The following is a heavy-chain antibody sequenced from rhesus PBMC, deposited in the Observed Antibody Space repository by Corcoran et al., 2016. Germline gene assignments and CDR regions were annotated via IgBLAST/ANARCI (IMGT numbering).Heavy chain of an antibody. CDR2: FYGGSGST. CDR1: GGSISGYYL. Sequence: QVQLQESGPGVVKPSETLSLTCAVSGGSISGYYLWSWIRQPPGKGLEWIGYFYGGSGSTSYNPSLKSRVIISIDTSKNQCSLKLSSVTAADTAVYYCARDFSSWSFFDYWGQGVLVTVSS. V-gene: IGHV4S7*01. D-gene: IGHD6-13*01. J-gene: IGHJ4*01. CDR3: ARDFSSWSFFDY.